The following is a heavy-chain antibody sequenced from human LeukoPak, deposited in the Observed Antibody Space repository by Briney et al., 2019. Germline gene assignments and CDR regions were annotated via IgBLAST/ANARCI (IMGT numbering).Heavy chain of an antibody. CDR3: ARGASGWYGNSFDY. Sequence: SETLSLTCTVSGGSISSYYWSWIRQPAGKGLEWIGRIYTSGNTNYNPSLKSRVTMSIDTSKNQFSLKLISVTAADTSVYYCARGASGWYGNSFDYWGQGTLITVSS. V-gene: IGHV4-4*07. D-gene: IGHD6-19*01. CDR2: IYTSGNT. CDR1: GGSISSYY. J-gene: IGHJ4*02.